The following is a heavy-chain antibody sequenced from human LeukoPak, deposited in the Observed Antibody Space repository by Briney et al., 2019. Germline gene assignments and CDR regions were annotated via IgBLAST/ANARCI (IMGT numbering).Heavy chain of an antibody. V-gene: IGHV1-69*02. J-gene: IGHJ6*02. CDR3: ARGHQPPYYGMDV. Sequence: WASVKVSCKASGGTFSSYTISWVRQAPGQGLEWIGRIIPILGIANYAQKFQGRVTITADKSTSTAYMELSSLRSEDTAVFYCARGHQPPYYGMDVWGQGTTVTVSS. CDR1: GGTFSSYT. CDR2: IIPILGIA.